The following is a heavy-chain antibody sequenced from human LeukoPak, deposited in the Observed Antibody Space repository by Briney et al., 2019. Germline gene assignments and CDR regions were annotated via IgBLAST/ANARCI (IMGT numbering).Heavy chain of an antibody. V-gene: IGHV5-51*01. CDR1: GYSFTNYW. D-gene: IGHD6-19*01. J-gene: IGHJ4*02. CDR2: IYPADSDT. Sequence: GESLKISCKGSGYSFTNYWIAWVRQMPGKGLEWMGIIYPADSDTRYSPSLQGQVTISADKSISTAYLQWSSLKASDTAIYCCARYTSGWFMQDYWGQGTLVTVSS. CDR3: ARYTSGWFMQDY.